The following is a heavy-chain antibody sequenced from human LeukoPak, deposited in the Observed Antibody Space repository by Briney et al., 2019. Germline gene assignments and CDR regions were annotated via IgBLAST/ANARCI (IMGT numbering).Heavy chain of an antibody. D-gene: IGHD5-12*01. Sequence: PGGSLRLSCAASGFTFSSYEMNWVRQAPGKGLEWVSYISSSGSTIYYADSVKGRFTISRDNAKNSLYLQMNSLRAEDTAVYYCARDSYIVAAFDYWGQGTLVTVSS. CDR3: ARDSYIVAAFDY. V-gene: IGHV3-48*03. CDR1: GFTFSSYE. J-gene: IGHJ4*02. CDR2: ISSSGSTI.